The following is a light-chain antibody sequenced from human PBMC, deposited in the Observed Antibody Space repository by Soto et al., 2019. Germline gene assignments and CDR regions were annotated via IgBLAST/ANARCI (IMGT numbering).Light chain of an antibody. CDR2: GAS. Sequence: EIVLTQSPGTLSLSPGERATLSCRASQSVSSSYLAWYQQKPGQAPRLPIYGASCRATGIPYRFSRSGSGTDFPLTIRRLEPEDFAVYYCQQDGRSPPTFGGGTKVEIK. CDR1: QSVSSSY. J-gene: IGKJ4*01. CDR3: QQDGRSPPT. V-gene: IGKV3-20*01.